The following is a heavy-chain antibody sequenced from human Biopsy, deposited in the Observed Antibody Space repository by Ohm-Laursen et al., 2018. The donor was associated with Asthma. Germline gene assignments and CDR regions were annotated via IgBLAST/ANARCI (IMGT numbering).Heavy chain of an antibody. D-gene: IGHD3-22*01. Sequence: SLRLSCAASGFAVSRDYMFWVRQAPGKGLEWVSVIYSGGTSHTADSARGRFTISRDYSKNTLYLQMHSLRAEDTAVYYCARGDSSNWSHYYIDYWGQGTLVTVSS. J-gene: IGHJ4*02. CDR3: ARGDSSNWSHYYIDY. V-gene: IGHV3-53*01. CDR1: GFAVSRDY. CDR2: IYSGGTS.